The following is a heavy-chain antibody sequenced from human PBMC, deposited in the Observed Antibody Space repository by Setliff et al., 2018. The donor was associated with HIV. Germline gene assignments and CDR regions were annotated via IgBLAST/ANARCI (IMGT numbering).Heavy chain of an antibody. V-gene: IGHV3-23*01. Sequence: GGSLRLSCAASGFTFNTYAMSWVRQAPGKGLEWVSVISGSGGSTFYADSVKGRFTISRDNSKNTLYLQMNRLRVEDTAVYYCARVRLYNTALDSWGQGTLVTVSS. D-gene: IGHD3-3*01. J-gene: IGHJ1*01. CDR2: ISGSGGST. CDR1: GFTFNTYA. CDR3: ARVRLYNTALDS.